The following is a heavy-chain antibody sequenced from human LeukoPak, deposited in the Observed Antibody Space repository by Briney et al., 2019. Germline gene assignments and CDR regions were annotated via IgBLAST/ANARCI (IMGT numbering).Heavy chain of an antibody. J-gene: IGHJ4*02. V-gene: IGHV4-59*01. CDR1: GGSISSYY. Sequence: PSETLSLTCTVSGGSISSYYWSWIRQPLGKGLEWIGYIYYSGSTNYNPSLKSRVTISVDTSKNQFSLKLSSVTAADTAVYYCASTPSKSLYSSSWYFDYWGQGTLVTVSS. CDR2: IYYSGST. D-gene: IGHD6-13*01. CDR3: ASTPSKSLYSSSWYFDY.